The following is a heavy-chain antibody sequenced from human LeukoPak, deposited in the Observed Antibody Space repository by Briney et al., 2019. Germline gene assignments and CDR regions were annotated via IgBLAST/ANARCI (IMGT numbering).Heavy chain of an antibody. Sequence: SETLSLTCTVSGGSISSYYWSWIRQPPGKGLEWIGYIYDSGSTNYNPSLKSRVTISVDTSKNQFSLKLSSVTAADTAVYYCACLATADAFDIWGQGTMVTVSS. V-gene: IGHV4-59*01. CDR2: IYDSGST. D-gene: IGHD2-15*01. J-gene: IGHJ3*02. CDR1: GGSISSYY. CDR3: ACLATADAFDI.